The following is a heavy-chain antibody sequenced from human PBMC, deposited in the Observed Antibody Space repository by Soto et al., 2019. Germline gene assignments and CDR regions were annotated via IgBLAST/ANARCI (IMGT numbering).Heavy chain of an antibody. J-gene: IGHJ4*02. V-gene: IGHV3-30*02. CDR2: IWYDGANE. CDR3: AKGYCSGVSCWNPFDY. D-gene: IGHD2-15*01. CDR1: GFTFSSYG. Sequence: GGSLRLSCAASGFTFSSYGMHWVRQAPGKGLEWVALIWYDGANEYYADSVKGRFTISRDNSKNTLHLQMDSLRAEDTAVYYCAKGYCSGVSCWNPFDYWGPGTLVTVSS.